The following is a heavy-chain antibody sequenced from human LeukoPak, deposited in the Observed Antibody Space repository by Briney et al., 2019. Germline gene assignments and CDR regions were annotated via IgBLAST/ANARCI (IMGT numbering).Heavy chain of an antibody. Sequence: SETLSLTCGVSGGSFSGYYWSWIRQSPGKGLEWIGEINESGSTDYNPSLMSRVTISLDTSKNQFSLKLSSMTAADTASYYCARGIFYGGRNQYIWFDLWGQGTLVTVSS. D-gene: IGHD4-23*01. CDR3: ARGIFYGGRNQYIWFDL. CDR2: INESGST. CDR1: GGSFSGYY. J-gene: IGHJ5*02. V-gene: IGHV4-34*01.